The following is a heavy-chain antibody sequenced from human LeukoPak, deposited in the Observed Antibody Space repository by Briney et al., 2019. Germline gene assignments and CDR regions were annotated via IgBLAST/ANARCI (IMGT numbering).Heavy chain of an antibody. V-gene: IGHV3-7*01. CDR3: AKSTSGDDFWSGYHGY. Sequence: PGGSLRLSCAASGFTFSSYWMSWVRQAPGKGLEWVANIKQVGSEKYYVDSVKGRFTISRDNAKNSLYLQMNSLRAEDTAVYYCAKSTSGDDFWSGYHGYWGQGTLVTVSS. CDR2: IKQVGSEK. J-gene: IGHJ4*02. D-gene: IGHD3-3*01. CDR1: GFTFSSYW.